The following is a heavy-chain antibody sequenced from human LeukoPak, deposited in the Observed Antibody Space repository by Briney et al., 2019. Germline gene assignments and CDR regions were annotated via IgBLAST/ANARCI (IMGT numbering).Heavy chain of an antibody. CDR1: GFTFSSYA. D-gene: IGHD6-13*01. Sequence: PGGSLRLSCAVSGFTFSSYAMSWVRQSPGKGLEWVSTISGSGDNTYYADSVRGRFTISRDNSKNTLYLQMNSLRAEDTAIYYCATVSWANYFDYWGQGTLVTVSS. J-gene: IGHJ4*02. CDR2: ISGSGDNT. V-gene: IGHV3-23*01. CDR3: ATVSWANYFDY.